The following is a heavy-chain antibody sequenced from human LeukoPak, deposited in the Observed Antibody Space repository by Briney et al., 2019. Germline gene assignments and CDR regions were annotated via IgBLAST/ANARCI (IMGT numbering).Heavy chain of an antibody. CDR3: ARDGSARRFDY. CDR2: IYYSGST. J-gene: IGHJ4*02. CDR1: GGSISSYY. D-gene: IGHD6-6*01. V-gene: IGHV4-59*01. Sequence: SETLSLTCTVSGGSISSYYWSWIRQPPGKGLEWIGYIYYSGSTNYNPSLKSQVTISVDTSKNQFSLKLSSVTAADTAVYYCARDGSARRFDYWGQGTLVTVSS.